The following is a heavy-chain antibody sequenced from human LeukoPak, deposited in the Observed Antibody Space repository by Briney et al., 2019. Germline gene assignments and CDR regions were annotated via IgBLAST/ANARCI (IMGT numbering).Heavy chain of an antibody. CDR3: ARAVGYDFLAGYYRGWYFDL. J-gene: IGHJ2*01. CDR1: GGPISSGASY. CDR2: IYYTGIT. D-gene: IGHD3-9*01. V-gene: IGHV4-31*03. Sequence: SETLSLTCTVSGGPISSGASYWSWIRQHPGKGLEWFGYIYYTGITYYNPSLKSRVTIFVDTSKNQFSLKLSSVTAADTAVYYCARAVGYDFLAGYYRGWYFDLWGRGTLVTVSS.